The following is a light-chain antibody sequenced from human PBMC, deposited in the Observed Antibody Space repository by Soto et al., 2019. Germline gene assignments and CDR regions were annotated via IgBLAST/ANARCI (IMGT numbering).Light chain of an antibody. CDR2: GNS. CDR1: SSNIGAGYD. Sequence: QLVLTQPPSVSGAPGQRVTISCTGSSSNIGAGYDVHWYQQRPGTAPKLLIYGNSNRPSGVPDRFSGSKSGTSASLAITGLQAEDEADYYCQSYDSSLSAHVVFGGGTKLTVL. V-gene: IGLV1-40*01. J-gene: IGLJ2*01. CDR3: QSYDSSLSAHVV.